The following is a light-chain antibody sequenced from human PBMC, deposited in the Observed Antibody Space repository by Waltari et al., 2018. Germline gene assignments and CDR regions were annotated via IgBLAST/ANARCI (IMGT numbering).Light chain of an antibody. V-gene: IGKV2-28*01. Sequence: DIVMTQSPLSLPVTPGEPASISCRPSQSLLHLHGYNYLDWYLQKPGQSPPLLIYLGSKRASGVPDMVSGSGSGTDFTLKISRVEAEDVGVYYCMQALQTRYTFGQGTKLEIK. CDR2: LGS. CDR1: QSLLHLHGYNY. CDR3: MQALQTRYT. J-gene: IGKJ2*01.